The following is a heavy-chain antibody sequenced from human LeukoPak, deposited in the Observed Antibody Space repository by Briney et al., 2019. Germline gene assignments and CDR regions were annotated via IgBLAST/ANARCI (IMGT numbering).Heavy chain of an antibody. Sequence: GASVKVSCKASGYTFTSYGISWVRQAPGQGLEWMGWINPNSGGTNYAQKFQGRVTMTRDTSISTAYMELSRLRSDDTAVYYCARDGGSADPSIAAADVDYWGQGTLVTVSS. J-gene: IGHJ4*02. CDR3: ARDGGSADPSIAAADVDY. D-gene: IGHD6-13*01. CDR1: GYTFTSYG. V-gene: IGHV1-2*02. CDR2: INPNSGGT.